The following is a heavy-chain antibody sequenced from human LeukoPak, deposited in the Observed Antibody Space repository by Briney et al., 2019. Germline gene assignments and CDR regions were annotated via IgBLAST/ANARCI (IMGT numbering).Heavy chain of an antibody. J-gene: IGHJ4*02. CDR1: GFTFSSYS. CDR2: ISSSSSYI. CDR3: ATDLTYYYDSSGYHLDY. V-gene: IGHV3-21*01. D-gene: IGHD3-22*01. Sequence: PGGSLRLSCAASGFTFSSYSMNWVRQAPGKGLEWVSSISSSSSYIYYADSVKGRFTISRDNAKNSLYLQMNSLRAEDTAVYYCATDLTYYYDSSGYHLDYWGQGTLVTVSS.